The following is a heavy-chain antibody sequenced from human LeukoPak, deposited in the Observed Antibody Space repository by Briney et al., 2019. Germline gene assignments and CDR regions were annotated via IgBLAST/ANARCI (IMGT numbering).Heavy chain of an antibody. D-gene: IGHD3-9*01. Sequence: GGSLRLSCAASGFTFDDYAMHWVRQAPGKGLVWVSRINSDGSSTSYADSVKGRFTISRDNARNTLYLQMNSLRAEDTAVYYCARVKRGYDILTGYYMYPATFDYWGQGTLVTVSS. CDR2: INSDGSST. CDR1: GFTFDDYA. V-gene: IGHV3-74*01. CDR3: ARVKRGYDILTGYYMYPATFDY. J-gene: IGHJ4*02.